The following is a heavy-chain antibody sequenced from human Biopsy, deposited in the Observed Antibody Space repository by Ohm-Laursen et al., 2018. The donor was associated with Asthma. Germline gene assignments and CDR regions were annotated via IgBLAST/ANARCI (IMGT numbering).Heavy chain of an antibody. J-gene: IGHJ5*02. CDR3: ARDRAMISET. CDR2: IYYSGST. Sequence: SQTLSLTCTVSGGSISSGGYYWSWIRQHPGKGLEWIGYIYYSGSTYYNPSLKNRVTISVDTSKNQFSLKLSSVTAADTAVYYCARDRAMISETWGQGTLVTVSS. D-gene: IGHD3-22*01. V-gene: IGHV4-31*03. CDR1: GGSISSGGYY.